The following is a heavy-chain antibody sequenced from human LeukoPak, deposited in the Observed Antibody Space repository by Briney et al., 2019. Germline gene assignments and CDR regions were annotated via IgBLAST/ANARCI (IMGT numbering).Heavy chain of an antibody. Sequence: GGSLRLSCAASGFTFSSYAMSWVRQAPGEGLEWVSAISGSGGSTYYADSVKGRFTISRDNSKNTLYLQMNSLRAEDTAVYYCAKDKYCSSTSRCTSYFDYWGQGTLVTVSS. V-gene: IGHV3-23*01. J-gene: IGHJ4*02. CDR3: AKDKYCSSTSRCTSYFDY. D-gene: IGHD2-2*01. CDR2: ISGSGGST. CDR1: GFTFSSYA.